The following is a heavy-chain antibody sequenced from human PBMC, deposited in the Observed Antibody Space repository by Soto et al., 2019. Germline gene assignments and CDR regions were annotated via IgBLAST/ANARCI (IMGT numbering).Heavy chain of an antibody. CDR2: IWYDGSNK. J-gene: IGHJ6*02. D-gene: IGHD2-21*01. CDR1: GFTFSSYG. V-gene: IGHV3-33*01. Sequence: GGSLRLSCAASGFTFSSYGMHWVRQAPGKGLEWVAVIWYDGSNKYYADSVKGRFTISRDNSKNTLYLKMNSLRAEDTAGYYCARDIQHIAMDVWGQGTTVTVSS. CDR3: ARDIQHIAMDV.